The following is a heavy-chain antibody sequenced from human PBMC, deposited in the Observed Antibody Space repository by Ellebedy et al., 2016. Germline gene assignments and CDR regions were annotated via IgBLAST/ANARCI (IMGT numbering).Heavy chain of an antibody. CDR1: GFTFSNYA. Sequence: GGSLRLSCAASGFTFSNYAMYWVRQAPGKGLEWVAVISYDESNKYCADSVKGRFTISRDNSKNTLYLQMNSLQTEDTAAYYCARGKSHDRMATIYNWFDPWGQGTLVTVSS. CDR3: ARGKSHDRMATIYNWFDP. J-gene: IGHJ5*02. V-gene: IGHV3-30-3*01. D-gene: IGHD5-24*01. CDR2: ISYDESNK.